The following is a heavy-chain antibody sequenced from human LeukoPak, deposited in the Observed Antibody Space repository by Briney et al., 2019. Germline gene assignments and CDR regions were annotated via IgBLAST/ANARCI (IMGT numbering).Heavy chain of an antibody. CDR1: GGSFSGYY. Sequence: KPSETLSLTCAVYGGSFSGYYWSSFRQPPGKGLEWIGEINHSGSTNYNPSLKSRVTISVDTSKNQFSLKLSSVTAAATVMYYCARGPKNVDTAMVCQYYFDYWSRGTLVTVSS. D-gene: IGHD5-18*01. CDR2: INHSGST. CDR3: ARGPKNVDTAMVCQYYFDY. V-gene: IGHV4-34*01. J-gene: IGHJ4*02.